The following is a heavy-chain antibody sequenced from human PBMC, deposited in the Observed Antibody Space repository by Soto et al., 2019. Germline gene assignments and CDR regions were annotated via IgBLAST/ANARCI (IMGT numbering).Heavy chain of an antibody. Sequence: TLSLTCTVSGGSISSGGYYWSWIRQHPGKGLEWIGYIYYSGSTYYNPSLKSRVTISVDTSKNQFSLKLSSVTAADTAVYYCARWGRDYYDSSGYSRLFDYWGQGTLVTVSS. CDR1: GGSISSGGYY. J-gene: IGHJ4*02. V-gene: IGHV4-31*03. D-gene: IGHD3-22*01. CDR3: ARWGRDYYDSSGYSRLFDY. CDR2: IYYSGST.